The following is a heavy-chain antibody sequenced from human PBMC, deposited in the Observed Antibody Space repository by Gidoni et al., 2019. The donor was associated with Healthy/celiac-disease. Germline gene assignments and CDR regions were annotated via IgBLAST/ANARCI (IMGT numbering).Heavy chain of an antibody. J-gene: IGHJ5*02. Sequence: QVQLVQSGAEVKKPGASVKVSCKASGYTFTSYAMHWVRQAPGQRLEWMGWINAGNGNTKYSQKFQGRVTITRDTSASTAYMELSSLRSEDTAVYYCARENVPRIIPGAYQLLPHVWFDPWGQGTLVTVSS. D-gene: IGHD2-2*01. CDR1: GYTFTSYA. CDR3: ARENVPRIIPGAYQLLPHVWFDP. CDR2: INAGNGNT. V-gene: IGHV1-3*01.